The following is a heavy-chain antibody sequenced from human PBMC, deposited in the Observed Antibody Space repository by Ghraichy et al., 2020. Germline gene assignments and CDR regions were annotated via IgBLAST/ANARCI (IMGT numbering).Heavy chain of an antibody. V-gene: IGHV4-38-2*01. Sequence: SETLSLTCAVSGYSISCGYYWGWIRQPPGKGLEWIGSIYHSGSTYYNPSLKSRVTISVDTSKNQFSLKLSSVTAADTAVYYCARGMDSSSWYSWFDPWGQGTLVTVSS. D-gene: IGHD6-13*01. CDR1: GYSISCGYY. J-gene: IGHJ5*02. CDR3: ARGMDSSSWYSWFDP. CDR2: IYHSGST.